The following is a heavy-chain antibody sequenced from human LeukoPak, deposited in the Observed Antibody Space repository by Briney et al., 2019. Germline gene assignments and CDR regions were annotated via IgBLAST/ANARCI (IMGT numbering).Heavy chain of an antibody. Sequence: GGSLRLSCAASGFTFSSYAMHWVRQAPGKGLEWVAVISYDGSNKYYADSMKGRFTISRDNSKNTLYLQMNNLRAEDTALYYCAKDWSHRHYYYYMDVWGKGTTVTVSS. CDR1: GFTFSSYA. CDR2: ISYDGSNK. CDR3: AKDWSHRHYYYYMDV. D-gene: IGHD1-14*01. V-gene: IGHV3-30*04. J-gene: IGHJ6*03.